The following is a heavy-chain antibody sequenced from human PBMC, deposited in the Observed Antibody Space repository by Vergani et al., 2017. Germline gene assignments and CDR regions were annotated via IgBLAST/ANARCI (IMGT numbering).Heavy chain of an antibody. D-gene: IGHD3-22*01. CDR1: GGSISSGSYY. CDR3: ARVGSAMIVVVTNWFDP. Sequence: QVQLQESGPGLVKPSQTLSLTCTVSGGSISSGSYYWSWIRQPAGKGLEWIGRIYTSGSTNYNPSLKSRVTISVDTSKNQFSLKLSSVTAADTAVYYCARVGSAMIVVVTNWFDPWGQGTLVTVSS. J-gene: IGHJ5*02. V-gene: IGHV4-61*02. CDR2: IYTSGST.